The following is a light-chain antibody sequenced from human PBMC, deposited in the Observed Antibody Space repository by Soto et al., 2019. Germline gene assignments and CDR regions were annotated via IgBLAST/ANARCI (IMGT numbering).Light chain of an antibody. Sequence: DIQITQSPSSLSASVGDRVTITCRASQSISSYLNWYQQKPGKAPKLLIYAASSLQSGVPSRFSGSGSGTDFTLTISSLQPEDFATYYCQQSYSTPQLTFGGGTKV. V-gene: IGKV1-39*01. J-gene: IGKJ4*01. CDR3: QQSYSTPQLT. CDR2: AAS. CDR1: QSISSY.